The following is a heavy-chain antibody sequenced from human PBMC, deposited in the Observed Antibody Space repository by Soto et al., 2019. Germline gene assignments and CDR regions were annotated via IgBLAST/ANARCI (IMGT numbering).Heavy chain of an antibody. CDR1: GDTFTSYG. V-gene: IGHV1-2*02. D-gene: IGHD2-2*01. J-gene: IGHJ5*02. CDR2: INPNSGGT. CDR3: ARAYCSSTSCYWFDP. Sequence: ASVKVCCKASGDTFTSYGISWVRQAPGQGLEWMGWINPNSGGTNYAQKFQGRVTMTRDTSISTAYMELSRLRSDDTAVYYCARAYCSSTSCYWFDPWGQGTLVTVSS.